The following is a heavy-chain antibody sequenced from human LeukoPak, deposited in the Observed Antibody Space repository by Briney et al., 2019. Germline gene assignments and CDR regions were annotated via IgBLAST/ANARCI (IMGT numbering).Heavy chain of an antibody. CDR1: GYTFTSYY. D-gene: IGHD3-3*01. CDR3: AREINDFWSGINWFDP. Sequence: ASVKVSCKASGYTFTSYYIHWVRQAPGQGLEWMGIINPSGGSTSYAQKFRGRVTMTRDTSTSTVYMELSSLRSEDTAVYYCAREINDFWSGINWFDPWGQGTLVTVSS. V-gene: IGHV1-46*01. J-gene: IGHJ5*02. CDR2: INPSGGST.